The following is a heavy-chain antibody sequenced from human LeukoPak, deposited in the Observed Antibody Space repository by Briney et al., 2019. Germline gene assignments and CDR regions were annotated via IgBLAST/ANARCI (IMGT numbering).Heavy chain of an antibody. CDR3: AKNLYCGGGSCYPSALGMDV. J-gene: IGHJ6*02. Sequence: PGGSLRLSCVASGFEFSIHDMSWGRQAPGKGPEWVSSISGSGTDTYYTDSVKGRFTISRDTSKNTLYMQMNNLRVEDTAVYYCAKNLYCGGGSCYPSALGMDVWGQGTTVTVSS. D-gene: IGHD2-15*01. CDR2: ISGSGTDT. CDR1: GFEFSIHD. V-gene: IGHV3-23*01.